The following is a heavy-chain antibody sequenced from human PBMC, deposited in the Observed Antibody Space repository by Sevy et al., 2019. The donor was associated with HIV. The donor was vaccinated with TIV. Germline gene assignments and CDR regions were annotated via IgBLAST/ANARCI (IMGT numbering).Heavy chain of an antibody. D-gene: IGHD4-17*01. V-gene: IGHV3-15*01. J-gene: IGHJ4*02. CDR1: GFTFSNAW. Sequence: GESLKISCAASGFTFSNAWMSWVRQAPGKGLEWVGRIKSKTDGGTTDYAAPVKGRFTISRDDSKNTLYLQMNSLKTEDTAVYYCTTDRLTVTTGGYWGQGTLVTVSS. CDR3: TTDRLTVTTGGY. CDR2: IKSKTDGGTT.